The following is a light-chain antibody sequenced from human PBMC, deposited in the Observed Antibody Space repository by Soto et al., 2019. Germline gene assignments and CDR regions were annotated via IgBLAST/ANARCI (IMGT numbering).Light chain of an antibody. Sequence: DIQMTQSPSTLSASVGDRVTITCQASQDIKKNLNWYQQKPGKAPKLLMYEASNLETGVPSRFSGSGSGTDFTFTISSLQPEDIAIYYCQQYEDLPLTFGGGTKVDIK. CDR1: QDIKKN. J-gene: IGKJ4*01. V-gene: IGKV1-33*01. CDR3: QQYEDLPLT. CDR2: EAS.